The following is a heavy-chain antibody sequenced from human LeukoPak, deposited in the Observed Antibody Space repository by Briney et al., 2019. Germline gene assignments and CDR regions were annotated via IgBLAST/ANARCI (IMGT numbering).Heavy chain of an antibody. D-gene: IGHD6-13*01. V-gene: IGHV3-30*02. Sequence: GGSLRLSRTASGFIFSDSGMHWVRQSPGKGLEWVTFIRYDGTNKDYADSVKGRFSISRDNSKNTVYLQMDSLSAEDTAVYYCAKEGNWYSLDSWGQGTLVTVSS. CDR2: IRYDGTNK. J-gene: IGHJ4*02. CDR3: AKEGNWYSLDS. CDR1: GFIFSDSG.